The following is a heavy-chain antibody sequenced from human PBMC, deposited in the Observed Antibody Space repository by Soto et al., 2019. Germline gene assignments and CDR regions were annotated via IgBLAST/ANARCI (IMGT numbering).Heavy chain of an antibody. V-gene: IGHV3-23*01. CDR2: ISGSGGST. CDR3: AKVDGDYPLLDHDY. D-gene: IGHD4-17*01. J-gene: IGHJ4*02. Sequence: GGSLRLSCAASGFTFSSYAMSWVRQAPGKGLEWVSAISGSGGSTYYADSVKGRFTISRDNSKNTLYLQMNSLRAEDTAVYYCAKVDGDYPLLDHDYWGQGTLVTVSS. CDR1: GFTFSSYA.